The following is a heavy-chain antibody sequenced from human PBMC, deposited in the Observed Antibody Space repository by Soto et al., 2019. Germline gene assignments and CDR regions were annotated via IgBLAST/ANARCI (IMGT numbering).Heavy chain of an antibody. D-gene: IGHD3-3*02. CDR1: GGSISYEYYH. CDR3: AXHFKIRYFYYGMDV. J-gene: IGHJ6*02. Sequence: SETLSLTCTVSGGSISYEYYHWTWIRQSPGKGLEWIGYVHYSGSIMYNPSFKSRVTISVDTSKNQFSLHLSSVTAADTAVYYCAXHFKIRYFYYGMDVWGLGTTVTVSS. CDR2: VHYSGSI. V-gene: IGHV4-30-4*08.